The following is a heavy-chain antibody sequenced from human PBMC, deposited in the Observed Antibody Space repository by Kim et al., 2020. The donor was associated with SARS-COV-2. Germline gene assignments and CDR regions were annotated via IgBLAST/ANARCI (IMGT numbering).Heavy chain of an antibody. D-gene: IGHD3-16*01. J-gene: IGHJ6*04. CDR3: AKKPDDRSTWGQPGMDV. Sequence: GGSLRLSCVASGFTFGIYGMHWARQAPGKGLQWVAVISYDGSNIYYADSVKGRFTISRDNSKNTLHQQMNSVRAEDTAVYYCAKKPDDRSTWGQPGMDVWGEGTTVTVSS. CDR2: ISYDGSNI. CDR1: GFTFGIYG. V-gene: IGHV3-30*18.